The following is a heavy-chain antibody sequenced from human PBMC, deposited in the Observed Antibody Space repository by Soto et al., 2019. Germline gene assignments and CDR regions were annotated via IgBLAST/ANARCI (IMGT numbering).Heavy chain of an antibody. Sequence: QVQLVQSGAEVKKPGSSVKVSCTASGGTLLSYTISWVRQAPGPGLEWMGGIIPIFGIANYAQKFQGRVTIPADESTGVAYMELSSLRSEDAAVYYCAGGEGATAMENVWGQGTTVTVSS. V-gene: IGHV1-69*01. CDR1: GGTLLSYT. CDR2: IIPIFGIA. J-gene: IGHJ6*02. D-gene: IGHD5-18*01. CDR3: AGGEGATAMENV.